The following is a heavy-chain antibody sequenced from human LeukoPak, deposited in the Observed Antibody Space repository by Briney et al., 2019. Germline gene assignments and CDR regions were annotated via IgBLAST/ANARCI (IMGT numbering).Heavy chain of an antibody. CDR1: GFTFSSYA. V-gene: IGHV3-23*01. CDR3: AKVLRHYYDSSGSDAFDI. D-gene: IGHD3-22*01. CDR2: ISGSGGST. J-gene: IGHJ3*02. Sequence: PGGSLRLSCAASGFTFSSYAMSWVRQAPGKGLEWVSAISGSGGSTYYADSVKGRFTISRDNSKNTLYLQMNSLRAEDTAAYYCAKVLRHYYDSSGSDAFDIWGQGTMVTVSS.